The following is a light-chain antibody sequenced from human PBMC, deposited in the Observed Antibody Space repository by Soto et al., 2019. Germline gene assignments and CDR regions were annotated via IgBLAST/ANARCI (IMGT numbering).Light chain of an antibody. CDR2: DSY. Sequence: EVVLTQSPDTLSLSAGERATLSCRTSHSVDIYVAWYQQKPGQAPRLLIYDSYNRVTGIPTRFSGSGSVTDFTLTISSLEPEDSAIYYCQQRKDWPPLTFGGGTKVEIK. CDR3: QQRKDWPPLT. V-gene: IGKV3-11*01. J-gene: IGKJ4*01. CDR1: HSVDIY.